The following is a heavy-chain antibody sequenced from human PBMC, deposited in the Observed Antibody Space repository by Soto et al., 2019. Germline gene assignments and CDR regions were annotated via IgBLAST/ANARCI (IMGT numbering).Heavy chain of an antibody. D-gene: IGHD1-20*01. Sequence: SETLSLTCTVSGGSISSGDDFWTWIRQPPGKGLEWIGYIYYSGSTYYNPSLKSRLTMSVDTSKNQFSLKLSSVTAADTAVYYCARDRAKWKDYYYYGMDVWGQGTTITVSS. CDR1: GGSISSGDDF. CDR2: IYYSGST. J-gene: IGHJ6*02. CDR3: ARDRAKWKDYYYYGMDV. V-gene: IGHV4-30-4*01.